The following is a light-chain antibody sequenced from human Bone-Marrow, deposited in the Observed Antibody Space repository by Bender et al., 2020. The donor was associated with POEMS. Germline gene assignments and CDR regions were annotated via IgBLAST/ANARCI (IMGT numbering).Light chain of an antibody. CDR1: SSDVGAYNL. Sequence: QSALTQPASVSGSPGQSITISCTGASSDVGAYNLVSWYQQHPGKAPKLMIYDVSNRPSGVSNRFSGSKSVTTASLIISRVKANDEADYYCCSYAGNYVVFGVGTKVTVL. CDR2: DVS. V-gene: IGLV2-23*02. J-gene: IGLJ2*01. CDR3: CSYAGNYVV.